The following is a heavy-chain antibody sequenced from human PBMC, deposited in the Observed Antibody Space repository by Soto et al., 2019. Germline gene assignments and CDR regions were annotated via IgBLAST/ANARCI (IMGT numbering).Heavy chain of an antibody. CDR2: IRSKANSYAT. CDR3: TRMLKKHSGSFISDAFDI. J-gene: IGHJ3*02. V-gene: IGHV3-73*01. D-gene: IGHD1-26*01. Sequence: GGSLRLSCAASGFTFSGSAMHWVRQASGKGLEWVGRIRSKANSYATAYAASVKGRFTISRDDSKNTAYLQMNSLKTEDTAVYYCTRMLKKHSGSFISDAFDIWGQGTMVTVSS. CDR1: GFTFSGSA.